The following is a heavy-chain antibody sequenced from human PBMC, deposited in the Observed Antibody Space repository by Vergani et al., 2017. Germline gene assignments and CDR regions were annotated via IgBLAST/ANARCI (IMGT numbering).Heavy chain of an antibody. CDR1: GGPISSHY. CDR3: ARNDYGGKPVDY. CDR2: IYYSGST. D-gene: IGHD4-23*01. J-gene: IGHJ4*02. Sequence: QVQLQESGPGLVKPSETLSPTCTVLGGPISSHYRSWIQQPPGKGREWIGYIYYSGSTNYNPPLKSRVTMPVDTSKNQFTLELSSVTAADTAVYYCARNDYGGKPVDYWGQGTLVTVSS. V-gene: IGHV4-59*11.